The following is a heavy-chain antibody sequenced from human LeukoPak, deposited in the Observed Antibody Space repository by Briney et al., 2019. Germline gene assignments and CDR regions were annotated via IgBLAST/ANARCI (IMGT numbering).Heavy chain of an antibody. CDR2: ISGDGSST. D-gene: IGHD2-15*01. V-gene: IGHV3-43*02. CDR1: GFTFGDYA. J-gene: IGHJ3*02. Sequence: GGSLRLSCAASGFTFGDYAMTWVRQAPGKGLEWVSVISGDGSSTYYGGSVKGRFTISRDNSKNSLYLQMNSLRTEDTALYYCAKDIMLDCRGGRCNHQTDAFDIWGQGTMVTVSS. CDR3: AKDIMLDCRGGRCNHQTDAFDI.